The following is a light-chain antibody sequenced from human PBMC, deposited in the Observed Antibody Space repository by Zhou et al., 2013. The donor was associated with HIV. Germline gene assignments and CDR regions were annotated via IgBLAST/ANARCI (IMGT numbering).Light chain of an antibody. V-gene: IGKV1-39*01. Sequence: DIQMTQSPSSLSASVGDRVTITCRASQNIASYLNWYRQRPGKAPELLIFRASSLQRGVPSRFSGSGFGTDFTLTISSLQPEDFATYYCQQSYSSLRYTFGQGTKLEIK. CDR2: RAS. CDR3: QQSYSSLRYT. J-gene: IGKJ2*01. CDR1: QNIASY.